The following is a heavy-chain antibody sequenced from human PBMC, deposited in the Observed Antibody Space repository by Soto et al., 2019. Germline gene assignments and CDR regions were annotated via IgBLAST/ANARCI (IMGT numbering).Heavy chain of an antibody. J-gene: IGHJ2*01. D-gene: IGHD2-15*01. CDR2: ISYDGSNE. V-gene: IGHV3-30-3*01. CDR1: GFTFNTYA. Sequence: QVQLVESGGGVVQPGRSLRLSCAASGFTFNTYAMHWVRQAPGKGLEWVAAISYDGSNEDYADSVKGRFTISRDDSKDTLYRQMNSLRSEETAVYHCARASRFCTGGSRYSWYFSLWGRGTLVSVSS. CDR3: ARASRFCTGGSRYSWYFSL.